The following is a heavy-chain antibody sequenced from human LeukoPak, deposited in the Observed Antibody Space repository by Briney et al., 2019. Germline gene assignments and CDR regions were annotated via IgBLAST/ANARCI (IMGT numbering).Heavy chain of an antibody. J-gene: IGHJ4*02. CDR1: GGSFSGYY. Sequence: PSETLSLTCAVYGGSFSGYYWSWIRQPPGKGLEWIGEINHSGSTNYHPSLKSRVTISVDTSKNQFSLKLRSVTAADTAVYYCARGSIAARPSYFDYWGQGTLVTVSS. D-gene: IGHD6-6*01. CDR2: INHSGST. CDR3: ARGSIAARPSYFDY. V-gene: IGHV4-34*01.